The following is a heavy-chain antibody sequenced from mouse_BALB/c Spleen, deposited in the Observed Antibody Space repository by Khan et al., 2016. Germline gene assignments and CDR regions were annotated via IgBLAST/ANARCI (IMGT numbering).Heavy chain of an antibody. CDR2: IRFKADDYVT. CDR1: GFTFSNYW. CDR3: WILL. J-gene: IGHJ2*01. Sequence: EVKLEESGGGLVQPGGSMKLSCVSIGFTFSNYWMNWGRQSPEKGLEWVAEIRFKADDYVTHYAESVTGRFTISRADSKLRVYLQMNNFTADETGIYYCWILLWGQGTTLTVSS. V-gene: IGHV6-6*02.